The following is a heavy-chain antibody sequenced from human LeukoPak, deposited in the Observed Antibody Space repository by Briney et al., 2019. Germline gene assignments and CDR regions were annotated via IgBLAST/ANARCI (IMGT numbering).Heavy chain of an antibody. D-gene: IGHD6-19*01. CDR2: IYSGGST. CDR1: GFTVSSNY. V-gene: IGHV3-66*01. Sequence: QTGGSLRLSCAASGFTVSSNYMSWVRQAPGKGLEWVSVIYSGGSTYYADSVKGRFTISRDNAKKSLYLQMNSLRAEDTAIYFCARGIRVAGPWGTGPLDYWGQGTLVNVSS. J-gene: IGHJ4*02. CDR3: ARGIRVAGPWGTGPLDY.